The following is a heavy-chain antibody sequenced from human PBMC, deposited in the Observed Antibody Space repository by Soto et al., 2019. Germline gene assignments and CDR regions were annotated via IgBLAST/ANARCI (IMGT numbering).Heavy chain of an antibody. Sequence: QVQLVQSGAEVKKPGSSVKVSCKASGGTFSSYAISWVRQAPGQGLEWMGGIIPIFGTANYAQKFQGRVTITANKSTSTAYMELSSLRSEDTAVYYCARNHCSGGSCYSLHWFDPWGQGTLVTVSS. CDR2: IIPIFGTA. V-gene: IGHV1-69*06. D-gene: IGHD2-15*01. CDR3: ARNHCSGGSCYSLHWFDP. CDR1: GGTFSSYA. J-gene: IGHJ5*02.